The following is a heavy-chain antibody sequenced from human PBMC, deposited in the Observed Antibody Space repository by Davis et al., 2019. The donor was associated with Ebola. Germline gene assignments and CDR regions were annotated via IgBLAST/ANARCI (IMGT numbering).Heavy chain of an antibody. CDR3: AKGVTIPDV. CDR1: GFTFSSYG. Sequence: GGSLRLSCAASGFTFSSYGMHWVRQAPGKGLEWVAVISYDGSNKYYADSVKGRFTISRDNSKNTLYLQMNSLRAEDTAVYYCAKGVTIPDVWDKGTTVTVSS. V-gene: IGHV3-30*18. J-gene: IGHJ6*04. CDR2: ISYDGSNK. D-gene: IGHD4-17*01.